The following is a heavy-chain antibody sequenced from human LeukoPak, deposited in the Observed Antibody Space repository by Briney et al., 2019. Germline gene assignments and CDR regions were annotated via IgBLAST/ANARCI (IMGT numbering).Heavy chain of an antibody. CDR1: GFTFDDYA. V-gene: IGHV3-9*01. Sequence: GGSLRLSCAASGFTFDDYAMHWVRQAPGKGLEWVSGISWNSGSIGYADSVKGRFTISRDNAKNSLYLQMNSLRAGDTALYYCAKLSPSGWYDYWGQGTLVTVSS. CDR2: ISWNSGSI. CDR3: AKLSPSGWYDY. J-gene: IGHJ4*02. D-gene: IGHD6-19*01.